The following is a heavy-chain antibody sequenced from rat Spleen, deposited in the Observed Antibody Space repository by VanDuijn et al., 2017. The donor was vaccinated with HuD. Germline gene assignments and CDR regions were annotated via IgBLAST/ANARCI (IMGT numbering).Heavy chain of an antibody. CDR3: ARHPAQFDY. D-gene: IGHD3-4*01. V-gene: IGHV5-20*01. CDR1: GFTFSDYY. J-gene: IGHJ2*01. Sequence: EVQLVESGGGLVQPGRSLKLSCAASGFTFSDYYMAWVRRDPTKGLEWVASISYDGGNTYYRDSVKGRFSISRDNAKSSLYLQMDSLRSEDTATYYCARHPAQFDYWGQGVMVTVSS. CDR2: ISYDGGNT.